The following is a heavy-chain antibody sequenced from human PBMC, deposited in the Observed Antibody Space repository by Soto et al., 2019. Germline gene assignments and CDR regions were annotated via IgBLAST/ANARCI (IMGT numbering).Heavy chain of an antibody. CDR2: INPNSGGT. CDR3: AKDQGHGFWSGLGFDY. D-gene: IGHD3-3*01. J-gene: IGHJ4*02. Sequence: ASVKVSCKASGYTFTGYYMHWVRQAPGQGLEWMGWINPNSGGTNYAQKFQGRFTISRDNSKNTLYLQMNSLRAEDTAVYYCAKDQGHGFWSGLGFDYWGQGTLVTVSS. V-gene: IGHV1-2*02. CDR1: GYTFTGYY.